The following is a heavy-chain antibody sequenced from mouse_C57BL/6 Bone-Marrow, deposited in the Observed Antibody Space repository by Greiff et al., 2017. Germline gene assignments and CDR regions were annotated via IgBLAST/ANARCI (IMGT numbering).Heavy chain of an antibody. V-gene: IGHV5-6*02. CDR3: ARRGDVAWFAY. CDR2: ISSGGSYT. J-gene: IGHJ3*01. Sequence: DVKLVESGGDLVKPGGSLKLSCAASGFTFSSYGMSWVRQTPDKRLEWVATISSGGSYTYYPDSVKGRFTISRDNAKNTLYLQMSSLKSEDTAMYYCARRGDVAWFAYWGQGTLVTVSA. CDR1: GFTFSSYG. D-gene: IGHD3-3*01.